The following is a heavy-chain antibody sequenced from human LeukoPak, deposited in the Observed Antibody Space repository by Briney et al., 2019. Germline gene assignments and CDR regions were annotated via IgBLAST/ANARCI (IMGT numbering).Heavy chain of an antibody. CDR2: LYSDGST. CDR1: GFSVSSNY. V-gene: IGHV3-53*01. CDR3: ARDSSSFPNYFDY. J-gene: IGHJ4*02. D-gene: IGHD2/OR15-2a*01. Sequence: GGSLRLSCAASGFSVSSNYMSWVRQAPGKGLEGVSLLYSDGSTFYADSVKGRFTISRDNSKNTLYLQMNRLRAEDTAVYYCARDSSSFPNYFDYWGQGTLVTVSS.